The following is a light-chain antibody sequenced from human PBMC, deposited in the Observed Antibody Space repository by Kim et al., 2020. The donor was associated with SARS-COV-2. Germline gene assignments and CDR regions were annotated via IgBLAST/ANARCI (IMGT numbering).Light chain of an antibody. J-gene: IGLJ2*01. CDR1: SLRSYY. Sequence: SSELTQDPAVSVALGQTVRITCQGDSLRSYYASWYQQKPGQAPVLFIYGKNNRPSRIPDRFSGSSSGNTASLTITGAQAEDEADYYCNSRDSSGNHLVFGGGTKLTVL. CDR2: GKN. V-gene: IGLV3-19*01. CDR3: NSRDSSGNHLV.